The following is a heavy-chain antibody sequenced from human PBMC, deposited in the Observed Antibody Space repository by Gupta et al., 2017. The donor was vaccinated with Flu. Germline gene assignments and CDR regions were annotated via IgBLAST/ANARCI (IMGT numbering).Heavy chain of an antibody. CDR2: IIPIFGTA. CDR1: GGTLSSYA. D-gene: IGHD6-6*01. CDR3: ARARQLPPFDP. J-gene: IGHJ5*02. V-gene: IGHV1-69*06. Sequence: QVQLVQSGAEVKKPGSSVKVSCKASGGTLSSYAIRWVLQAPGRGLEWMGGIIPIFGTANYAQKFQGRVTITADKSTSTAYMELSSLRSEDTAVYYCARARQLPPFDPWGQGTLVTVSS.